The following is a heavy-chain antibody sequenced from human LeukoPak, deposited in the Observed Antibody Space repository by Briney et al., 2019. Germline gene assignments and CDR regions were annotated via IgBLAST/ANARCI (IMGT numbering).Heavy chain of an antibody. Sequence: PSETLSLTCAVSGDSISSSNWWSWVRPPPGKGLEWIGEIYHSGSTNYNPSLKSRVTISVDKSKNQFSVKLSSVTAADTAVYYCASSGWKAGYFDYWGQGALVSVSS. J-gene: IGHJ4*02. D-gene: IGHD6-19*01. CDR2: IYHSGST. CDR3: ASSGWKAGYFDY. CDR1: GDSISSSNW. V-gene: IGHV4-4*02.